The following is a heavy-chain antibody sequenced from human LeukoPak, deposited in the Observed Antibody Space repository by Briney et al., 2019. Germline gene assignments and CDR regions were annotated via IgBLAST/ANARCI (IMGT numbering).Heavy chain of an antibody. CDR1: GGSISSGDYY. J-gene: IGHJ5*02. CDR2: IYYSGST. D-gene: IGHD2-15*01. V-gene: IGHV4-30-4*08. CDR3: AREFDCSGGSCYRGWFDP. Sequence: PSETLSLXCTVSGGSISSGDYYWIWIRQPPGKGLEWIGYIYYSGSTYYNPSLKSRVTISVDTSKNQFSLKLSSVTAADTAVYYCAREFDCSGGSCYRGWFDPWGQGTLVTVSS.